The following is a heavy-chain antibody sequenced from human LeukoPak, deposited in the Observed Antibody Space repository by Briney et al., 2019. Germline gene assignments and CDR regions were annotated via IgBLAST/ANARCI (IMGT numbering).Heavy chain of an antibody. D-gene: IGHD6-19*01. V-gene: IGHV1-69*04. CDR2: IIPILGIA. CDR3: ARHIAVAGSGIDY. J-gene: IGHJ4*02. Sequence: GASVKVSCKASGGTFSSYAISWVRQAPGQGLEWMGRIIPILGIANYAQKFQGRVMITADKSTSTAYMELSSLRSEDTAVYYCARHIAVAGSGIDYWGQGTLVTVSS. CDR1: GGTFSSYA.